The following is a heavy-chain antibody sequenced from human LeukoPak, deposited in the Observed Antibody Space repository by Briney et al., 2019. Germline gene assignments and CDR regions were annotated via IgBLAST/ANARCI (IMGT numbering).Heavy chain of an antibody. CDR1: GYTFTSYY. Sequence: GASVKVSCKASGYTFTSYYMHWVRQAPGQGLEWMGIINPSGGSTSYAQKFQGRVTISVDTSKNQFSLKLSSVTAADTAVYYCAKPSSSWPLFDYWGQGTLVTVSS. D-gene: IGHD6-13*01. J-gene: IGHJ4*02. CDR2: INPSGGST. CDR3: AKPSSSWPLFDY. V-gene: IGHV1-46*01.